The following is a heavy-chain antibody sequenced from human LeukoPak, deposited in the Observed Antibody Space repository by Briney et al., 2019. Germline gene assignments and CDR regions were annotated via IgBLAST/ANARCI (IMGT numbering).Heavy chain of an antibody. Sequence: ASVKVSCKASGGTFSIYAISWVRQAPGQGLEWMGGIIPIFGTANYAQKFQGRVTITADKSTSTAYMELSSLRSEDTAVYYCAREGRMVRDIRWFDPWGQGTLVTVSS. D-gene: IGHD3-10*01. CDR2: IIPIFGTA. CDR3: AREGRMVRDIRWFDP. CDR1: GGTFSIYA. J-gene: IGHJ5*02. V-gene: IGHV1-69*06.